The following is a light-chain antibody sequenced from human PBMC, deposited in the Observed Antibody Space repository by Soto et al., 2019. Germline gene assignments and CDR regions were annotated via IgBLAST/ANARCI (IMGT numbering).Light chain of an antibody. V-gene: IGLV2-14*01. J-gene: IGLJ1*01. CDR3: SSYTSSSPYV. Sequence: SALTQPASVSGSPGQSITISCTGTSSDVGGYNYVSWYQQHPGKAPKLMIYDVSNRPSGVSNRFSGSKSGNTASLTISGLQAEDEADYYSSSYTSSSPYVFGTGTKVTVL. CDR2: DVS. CDR1: SSDVGGYNY.